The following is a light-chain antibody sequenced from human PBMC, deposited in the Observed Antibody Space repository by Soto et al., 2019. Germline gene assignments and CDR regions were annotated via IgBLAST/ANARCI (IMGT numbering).Light chain of an antibody. Sequence: QSALTQPASVSGYPGQSITISCTGTSSDIGGYDYVSWYQQHPGEVPKLIIYEVSNRPSGVSIRFSGSKSDNTASLTISGLLAEDEADYYCSSYTSNHTPLFGGGTKLTVL. CDR1: SSDIGGYDY. CDR2: EVS. J-gene: IGLJ2*01. CDR3: SSYTSNHTPL. V-gene: IGLV2-14*01.